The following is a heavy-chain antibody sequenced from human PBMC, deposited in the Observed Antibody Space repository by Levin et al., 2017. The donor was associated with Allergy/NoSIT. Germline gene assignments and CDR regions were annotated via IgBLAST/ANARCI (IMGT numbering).Heavy chain of an antibody. CDR3: ARDAAARFRFRNYYYGMDV. Sequence: PGGSLRLSCAASGFTFYSYWMSWVRQAPGKGLEWVANIKQDGSEKYYVDSVKGRFTISRDNAKNSLYLQMNSLRAEDTAVYYCARDAAARFRFRNYYYGMDVWGQGTTVTVS. CDR2: IKQDGSEK. V-gene: IGHV3-7*01. CDR1: GFTFYSYW. D-gene: IGHD6-6*01. J-gene: IGHJ6*02.